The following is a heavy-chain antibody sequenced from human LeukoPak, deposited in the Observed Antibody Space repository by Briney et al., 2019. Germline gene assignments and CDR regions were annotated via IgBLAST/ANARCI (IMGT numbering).Heavy chain of an antibody. D-gene: IGHD6-13*01. V-gene: IGHV1-2*02. Sequence: ASVKVSCKASGYTFTGYYMHWVRQAPGQGLEWMGWINPNSGGTNYAQKFQGRVTMTRDTTISTAYMELSRLRSDDTAVYNCARVIAAAGPTYYFDYWGQGTLVTVSS. CDR3: ARVIAAAGPTYYFDY. CDR1: GYTFTGYY. CDR2: INPNSGGT. J-gene: IGHJ4*02.